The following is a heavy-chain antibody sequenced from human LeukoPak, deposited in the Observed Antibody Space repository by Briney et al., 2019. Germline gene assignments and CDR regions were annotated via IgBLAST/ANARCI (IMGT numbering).Heavy chain of an antibody. D-gene: IGHD1-7*01. V-gene: IGHV4-59*01. J-gene: IGHJ5*02. CDR1: GGSISSYY. CDR2: IYYSGST. Sequence: SETLSLTCTLPGGSISSYYWSWIRQPPGKGLEWIGYIYYSGSTNYNPSLKSRVTISVDTSKNQFSLKLSSVTAADTAVYYCARDGSITGTKAFDPWGQGTLVTVSS. CDR3: ARDGSITGTKAFDP.